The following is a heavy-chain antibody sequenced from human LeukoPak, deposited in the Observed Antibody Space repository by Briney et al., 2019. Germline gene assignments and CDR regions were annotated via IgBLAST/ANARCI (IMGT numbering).Heavy chain of an antibody. CDR3: AREGKRIYGDV. CDR1: GFTFSTYE. J-gene: IGHJ6*02. CDR2: ISSSGTTI. Sequence: PGGSLRLSCAASGFTFSTYEMNWVRQAPGKGLEWVSKISSSGTTINYADSVKGRFTISRDNAENSLYLQMNSLRAEDTAVYYCAREGKRIYGDVWGQGTTVTVSS. D-gene: IGHD3-16*01. V-gene: IGHV3-48*03.